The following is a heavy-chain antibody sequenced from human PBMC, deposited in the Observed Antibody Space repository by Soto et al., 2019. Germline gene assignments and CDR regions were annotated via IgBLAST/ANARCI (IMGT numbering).Heavy chain of an antibody. V-gene: IGHV3-7*01. Sequence: GGSLRLSCAASGFTFSSYWMSWVRQAPGKGLEWVANIKQDGSEKYYVDSVKGRFTISRDNAKNSLYLQMNSLRAEDAAVYCCARDSGGGIAAAAEYCFDYWGQGTLVTVSS. CDR1: GFTFSSYW. J-gene: IGHJ4*02. CDR3: ARDSGGGIAAAAEYCFDY. CDR2: IKQDGSEK. D-gene: IGHD6-13*01.